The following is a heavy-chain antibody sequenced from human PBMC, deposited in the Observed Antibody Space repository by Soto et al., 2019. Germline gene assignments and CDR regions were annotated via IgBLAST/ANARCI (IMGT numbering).Heavy chain of an antibody. V-gene: IGHV3-66*01. Sequence: EVQLVESGGGLVQPGGSLRLSCAASGFNVTSNYMNWVRQAPGKGLEWVSVIYSGGDTYYTDSVKGRFIISRDTSKNTRYLRMNSLRAEDAAVYYCVGVRDSWGQGTLVTVSS. CDR2: IYSGGDT. J-gene: IGHJ4*02. CDR1: GFNVTSNY. CDR3: VGVRDS.